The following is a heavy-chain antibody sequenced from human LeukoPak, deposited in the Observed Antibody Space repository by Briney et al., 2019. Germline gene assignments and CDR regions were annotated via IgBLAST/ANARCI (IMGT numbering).Heavy chain of an antibody. V-gene: IGHV4-34*01. CDR3: ARTREKGCYYYHNAFDI. D-gene: IGHD3-22*01. J-gene: IGHJ3*02. Sequence: SETLSLTCAVYGGSFSGYYWSWIRQPPGKGLEWIGEINHSGSTNYNPSLKRRVTISVDTSKNQFSLKLSSVTAADTAVYYCARTREKGCYYYHNAFDIWGQGTMVTVSS. CDR1: GGSFSGYY. CDR2: INHSGST.